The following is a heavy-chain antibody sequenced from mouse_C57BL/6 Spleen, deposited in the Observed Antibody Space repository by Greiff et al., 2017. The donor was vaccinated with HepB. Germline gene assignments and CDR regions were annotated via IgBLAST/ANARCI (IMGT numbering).Heavy chain of an antibody. V-gene: IGHV5-16*01. CDR2: INYDGSST. D-gene: IGHD1-1*01. CDR3: ARGFTTVVAHWYFDV. CDR1: GFTFSDYY. J-gene: IGHJ1*03. Sequence: EVQLVESEGGLVQPGSSMKLSCTASGFTFSDYYMAWVRQVPEKGLEWVANINYDGSSTYYLDSLKSRFIISRDNAKNILYLQMSSLKSEDTATYYCARGFTTVVAHWYFDVWGTGTTVTVSS.